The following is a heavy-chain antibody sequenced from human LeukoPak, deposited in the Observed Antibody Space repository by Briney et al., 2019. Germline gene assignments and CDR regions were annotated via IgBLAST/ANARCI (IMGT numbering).Heavy chain of an antibody. CDR3: ARARIAAAGRPPGYYFDY. V-gene: IGHV4-30-2*01. D-gene: IGHD6-13*01. CDR1: GGSISSGGYS. CDR2: IYHSGST. Sequence: SETLSLTCAVSGGSISSGGYSWSWIRQPPGKGLEWIGYIYHSGSTYYNPSLKSRVTISVDRSRNQFSLKLSSVTAADTAVYYCARARIAAAGRPPGYYFDYWGQGTLVTVSS. J-gene: IGHJ4*02.